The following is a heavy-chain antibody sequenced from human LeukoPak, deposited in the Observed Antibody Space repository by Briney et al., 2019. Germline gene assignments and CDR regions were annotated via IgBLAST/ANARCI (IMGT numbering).Heavy chain of an antibody. CDR2: ISAYNGNT. CDR3: ARDKVGIGVVIMSGFDP. D-gene: IGHD3-3*01. J-gene: IGHJ5*02. Sequence: ASVKVSCKASGYTFTSYGISWVRQAPGQGLEWMGWISAYNGNTNYAQKLQGRVTMTTDTPTSTAYMELRSLRSDDTAVYYCARDKVGIGVVIMSGFDPWGQGTLVTVSS. CDR1: GYTFTSYG. V-gene: IGHV1-18*01.